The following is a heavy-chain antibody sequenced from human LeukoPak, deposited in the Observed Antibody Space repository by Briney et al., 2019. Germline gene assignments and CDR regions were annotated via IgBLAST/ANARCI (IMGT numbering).Heavy chain of an antibody. Sequence: SETLSLTCTVSGDSINSLDLWSWVRQPPGKGLEWIGEMYLSGTTHSNPSAKSRVTISVDTSKNQFSLKLSSVTAADTAVYYCARGRRITMIVVVITTKGYFDYWGQGTLVTVSS. D-gene: IGHD3-22*01. CDR2: MYLSGTT. V-gene: IGHV4-4*02. J-gene: IGHJ4*02. CDR3: ARGRRITMIVVVITTKGYFDY. CDR1: GDSINSLDL.